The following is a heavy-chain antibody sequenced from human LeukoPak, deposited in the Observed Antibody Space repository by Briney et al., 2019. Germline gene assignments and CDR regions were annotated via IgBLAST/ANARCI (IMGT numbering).Heavy chain of an antibody. J-gene: IGHJ3*02. CDR1: GGTFSSYT. V-gene: IGHV1-69*02. CDR3: AKADTSYMGRSAFHI. D-gene: IGHD5-18*01. CDR2: IIPLLDIA. Sequence: SSVTVSCKDSGGTFSSYTIRWVRQAPGQGLAWMGRIIPLLDIAHYTQHFQDRVTITADKSMSTALMEPNSLTFEGNALFSCAKADTSYMGRSAFHIWGQGTLVTVSS.